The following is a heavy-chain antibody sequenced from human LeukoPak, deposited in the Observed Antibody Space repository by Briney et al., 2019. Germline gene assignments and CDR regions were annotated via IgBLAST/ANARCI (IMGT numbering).Heavy chain of an antibody. V-gene: IGHV1-8*01. J-gene: IGHJ4*02. CDR2: MNPNSGNT. Sequence: ASVKVSCKASGYTFTSYDINWVRQATGQGLEWMGWMNPNSGNTGYAQKFQGRVTMTRNTSISTAYMELSSLRSEDTAVYYCARCSGGNCYWEGPTDYWGQGTLVTVSS. CDR3: ARCSGGNCYWEGPTDY. D-gene: IGHD2-15*01. CDR1: GYTFTSYD.